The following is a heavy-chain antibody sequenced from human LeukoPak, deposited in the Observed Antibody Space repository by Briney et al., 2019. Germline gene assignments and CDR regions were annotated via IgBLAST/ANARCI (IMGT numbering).Heavy chain of an antibody. V-gene: IGHV3-11*01. J-gene: IGHJ3*02. D-gene: IGHD5-12*01. CDR3: ARMEVIVATITRLLAFDI. CDR1: GFTFSDYN. Sequence: PGGSLRLSCAASGFTFSDYNMRWIRQAPGKGLEWVSSISRSGSTKYYADSVKGRFTISRDNAKNSLFLQMNSLRAEDTAVYYCARMEVIVATITRLLAFDIWGQGTMVTVSS. CDR2: ISRSGSTK.